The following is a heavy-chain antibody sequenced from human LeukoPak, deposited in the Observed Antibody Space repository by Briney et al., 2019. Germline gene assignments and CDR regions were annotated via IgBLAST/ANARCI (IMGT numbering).Heavy chain of an antibody. Sequence: EASVKVSCKASGYTFTGHYMHWVRQAPGQGLEWMGRINPNSGGTNYAQKFQGRVTMTRDTSNSTAYMELSRLRSDDTAVYYCARLTPGYYDFWSGQRPFDYWGQGTLVSVSS. J-gene: IGHJ4*02. D-gene: IGHD3-3*01. V-gene: IGHV1-2*06. CDR1: GYTFTGHY. CDR2: INPNSGGT. CDR3: ARLTPGYYDFWSGQRPFDY.